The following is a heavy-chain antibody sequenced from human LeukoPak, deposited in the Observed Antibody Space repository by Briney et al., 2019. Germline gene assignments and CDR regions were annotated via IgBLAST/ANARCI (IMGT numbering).Heavy chain of an antibody. Sequence: PGGSLRLSCAASGFTFSSYAMSWVRQAPGKGREWVSAISGSGGSTYYADSVKGRFTISRDNSKNTLYLQMNSLRAEDTAVYYCAKGRDYYGSGSYEFQHWGQGTLVTVSS. D-gene: IGHD3-10*01. J-gene: IGHJ1*01. CDR1: GFTFSSYA. CDR3: AKGRDYYGSGSYEFQH. CDR2: ISGSGGST. V-gene: IGHV3-23*01.